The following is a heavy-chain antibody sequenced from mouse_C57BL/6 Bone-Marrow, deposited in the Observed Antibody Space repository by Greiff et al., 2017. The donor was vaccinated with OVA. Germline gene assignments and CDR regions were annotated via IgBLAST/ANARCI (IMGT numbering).Heavy chain of an antibody. Sequence: EVQLQQSGTVLARPGASVKMSCKTSGYTFTSYWMHWVKQRPGQGLEWIGAISPGNSDTSYNQKFKGQAKLTAVTSASTAYMELSSLTNEDSAVYYCTRGGFFFAYWGQGTLVTVSA. CDR3: TRGGFFFAY. V-gene: IGHV1-5*01. CDR1: GYTFTSYW. CDR2: ISPGNSDT. J-gene: IGHJ3*01.